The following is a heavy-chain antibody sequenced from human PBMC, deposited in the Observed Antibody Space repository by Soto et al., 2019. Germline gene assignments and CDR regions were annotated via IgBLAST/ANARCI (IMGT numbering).Heavy chain of an antibody. V-gene: IGHV3-74*01. J-gene: IGHJ6*03. CDR3: ARDGGYCSSTSCYLYYYYYYMDV. CDR1: GFTFSSYW. CDR2: INSDGSST. D-gene: IGHD2-2*03. Sequence: GGSLRLSCAASGFTFSSYWMHWVRQAPGKGLVWVSRINSDGSSTSYADSVKGRFTISRDNAENTLYLQMNSLRAEDTAVYYCARDGGYCSSTSCYLYYYYYYMDVWGKGTTVTVSS.